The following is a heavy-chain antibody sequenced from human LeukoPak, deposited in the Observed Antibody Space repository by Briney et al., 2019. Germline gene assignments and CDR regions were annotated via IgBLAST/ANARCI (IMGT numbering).Heavy chain of an antibody. V-gene: IGHV3-53*01. Sequence: GGSLRLSCAASGFTFSGYTMNWVRQAPGKGLEWVSVIYSGGTTYYADSVKGRFTISRDNSNNTLYLQMNSLRAEDTAVYYCARGPVTKFEIWGQGTILTVSS. CDR2: IYSGGTT. CDR1: GFTFSGYT. D-gene: IGHD4-17*01. CDR3: ARGPVTKFEI. J-gene: IGHJ3*02.